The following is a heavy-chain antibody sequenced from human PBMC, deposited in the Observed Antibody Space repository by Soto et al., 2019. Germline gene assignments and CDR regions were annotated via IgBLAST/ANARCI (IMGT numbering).Heavy chain of an antibody. Sequence: QVQLVESGGGVVQPGRSLRLSCAASGFTFSTYGMHWVRQAPGKGLEWVAVISYDGSNKYYADSVKGRFTISRDNSKNTWSLQMSSLRAEDTAVYYCEKGFSYSVIDYWGQGTLVTVSS. J-gene: IGHJ4*02. V-gene: IGHV3-30*18. CDR1: GFTFSTYG. CDR3: EKGFSYSVIDY. CDR2: ISYDGSNK. D-gene: IGHD5-18*01.